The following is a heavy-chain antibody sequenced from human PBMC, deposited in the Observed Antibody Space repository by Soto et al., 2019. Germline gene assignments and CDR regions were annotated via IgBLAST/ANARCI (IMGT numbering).Heavy chain of an antibody. V-gene: IGHV1-69*01. Sequence: QVQMVQSGDEVKKPGSSVKVSCKASGGTFSSYAISWVRQAPGQGLEWMGGLIPIFGTANYAQKFQGRVTITADESTSTANMDRSSLGSEDTAVYYCARGGGLGATSLYYYYGMDVWGQGTTVTVSS. CDR3: ARGGGLGATSLYYYYGMDV. J-gene: IGHJ6*02. CDR2: LIPIFGTA. D-gene: IGHD1-26*01. CDR1: GGTFSSYA.